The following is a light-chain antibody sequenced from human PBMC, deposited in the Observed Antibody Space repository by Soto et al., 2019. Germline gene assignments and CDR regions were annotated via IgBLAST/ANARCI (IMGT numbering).Light chain of an antibody. CDR3: PQYGSSPPT. CDR1: QSVSSSY. Sequence: EILMTQSTATLSLSPGERATLSCRASQSVSSSYLAWYQQKPGQAPRLLIYGASSRATGIPDRFSGSGSGTDFTLTISRLEPEDFAVYYCPQYGSSPPTFGQGTKVDIK. J-gene: IGKJ1*01. CDR2: GAS. V-gene: IGKV3-20*01.